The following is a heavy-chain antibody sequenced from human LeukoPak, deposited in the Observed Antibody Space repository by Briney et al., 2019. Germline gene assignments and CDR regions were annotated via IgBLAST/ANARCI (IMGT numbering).Heavy chain of an antibody. CDR3: AREGIEAEYYFDY. CDR1: GGSISSYY. J-gene: IGHJ4*02. Sequence: SETLSLTCTVSGGSISSYYWSWIRQPPGKGLEWIGYIYYSGSTNYNPSLKSRVTISVDTSKNQFPLKLSSVTAADTAVYYCAREGIEAEYYFDYWGQGTLVTVSS. V-gene: IGHV4-59*01. CDR2: IYYSGST. D-gene: IGHD6-13*01.